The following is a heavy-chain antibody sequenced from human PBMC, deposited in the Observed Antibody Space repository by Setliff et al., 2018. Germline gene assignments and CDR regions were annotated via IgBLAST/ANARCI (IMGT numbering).Heavy chain of an antibody. V-gene: IGHV5-51*01. D-gene: IGHD2-2*01. Sequence: PGESLKLSCKAYGYIFTNYWIGWVRQMPGKGLEWMGVIYPGDSDTRYSPSFQGQVTISADKSINTAYLQWSSLKASDTAIYYCTRHEDRNKCTSSSCYRENDAFDVWGQGAMVTVSS. CDR2: IYPGDSDT. CDR1: GYIFTNYW. J-gene: IGHJ3*01. CDR3: TRHEDRNKCTSSSCYRENDAFDV.